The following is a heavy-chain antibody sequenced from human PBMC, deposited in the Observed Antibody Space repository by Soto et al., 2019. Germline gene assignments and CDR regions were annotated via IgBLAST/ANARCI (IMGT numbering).Heavy chain of an antibody. D-gene: IGHD3-22*01. CDR3: ARAPTMIVVVIHFLFDY. CDR2: ISYDGSNK. J-gene: IGHJ4*02. Sequence: GSLRLSCAASGFTFSSYAIHWVRQAPGKGLEWVAVISYDGSNKYYADSVKGRFTISRDNSKSTLYLQMNSLRAEDTAVYYCARAPTMIVVVIHFLFDYWGQGTLVTVSS. V-gene: IGHV3-30-3*01. CDR1: GFTFSSYA.